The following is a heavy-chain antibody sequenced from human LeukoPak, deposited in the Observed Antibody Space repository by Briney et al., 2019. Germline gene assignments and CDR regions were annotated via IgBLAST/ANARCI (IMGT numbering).Heavy chain of an antibody. Sequence: PGGSLRLSCAAPGFTLRKYNMNWVRQAPGKGLEWVSFISGTSGTTYYAASVKGRFTISSDNAQNSLFLQMNSLRAEDTAVYYCARDYYDSSCQFYFASWGQGTLVTVSS. J-gene: IGHJ4*02. D-gene: IGHD3-22*01. V-gene: IGHV3-48*04. CDR1: GFTLRKYN. CDR2: ISGTSGTT. CDR3: ARDYYDSSCQFYFAS.